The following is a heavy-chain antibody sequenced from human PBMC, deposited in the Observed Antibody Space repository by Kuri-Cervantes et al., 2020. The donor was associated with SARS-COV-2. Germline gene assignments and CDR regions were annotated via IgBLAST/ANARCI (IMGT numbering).Heavy chain of an antibody. Sequence: GKSLKISCVASGFTVSSNYMSWVRQAPGKGLEWVSVMYSGGSSTYYADSVRGRFTISRDNSKNKLYLQMNSLRAEETAVYYCAKDRIAAAGGSSFDFWGQGTLVTVSS. CDR3: AKDRIAAAGGSSFDF. J-gene: IGHJ4*02. CDR2: MYSGGSST. V-gene: IGHV3-23*03. D-gene: IGHD6-13*01. CDR1: GFTVSSNY.